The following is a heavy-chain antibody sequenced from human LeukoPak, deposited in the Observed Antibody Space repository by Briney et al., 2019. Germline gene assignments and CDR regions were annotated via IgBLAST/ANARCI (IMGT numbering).Heavy chain of an antibody. D-gene: IGHD3-22*01. CDR3: AREGLDTGYFDY. J-gene: IGHJ4*02. V-gene: IGHV1-2*02. Sequence: ASVKVSCKVSGYTLTELSMHWVRQAPGQGLEWMGWINPNSGGTNYAQKFQGRVTMTRDTSISTAYMELSRLRSDDTAVYYCAREGLDTGYFDYWGQGTLVTVSS. CDR2: INPNSGGT. CDR1: GYTLTELS.